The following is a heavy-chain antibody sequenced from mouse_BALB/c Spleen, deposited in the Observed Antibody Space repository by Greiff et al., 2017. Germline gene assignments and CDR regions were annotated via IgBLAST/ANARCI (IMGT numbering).Heavy chain of an antibody. J-gene: IGHJ3*01. D-gene: IGHD2-10*02. CDR1: GFTFSSFG. V-gene: IGHV5-17*02. Sequence: EVQVVESGGGLVQPGGSRKLSCAASGFTFSSFGMHWVRQAPEKGLEWVAYISSGSSTIYYADTVKGRFTISRDNPKNTLFLQMTSLRSEDTAMYYCARGYDLFAYWGQGTLVTVSA. CDR3: ARGYDLFAY. CDR2: ISSGSSTI.